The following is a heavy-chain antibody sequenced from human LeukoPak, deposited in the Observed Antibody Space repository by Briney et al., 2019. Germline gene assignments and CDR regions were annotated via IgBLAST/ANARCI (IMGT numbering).Heavy chain of an antibody. CDR1: GGSISSSSYH. Sequence: MASETLSLTCTVSGGSISSSSYHWGWIRQPPGKGLEWIGSIYYSGSTYYHPSLKSRVTISVDTSKTHFSLKLSSVTAADTAVYYCARHKIARYYYYYYMDVWGKGTTVTGPS. J-gene: IGHJ6*03. CDR2: IYYSGST. V-gene: IGHV4-39*01. CDR3: ARHKIARYYYYYYMDV.